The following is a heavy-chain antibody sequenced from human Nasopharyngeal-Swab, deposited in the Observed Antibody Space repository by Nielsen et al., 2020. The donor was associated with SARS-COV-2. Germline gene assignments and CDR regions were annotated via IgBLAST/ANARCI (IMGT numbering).Heavy chain of an antibody. D-gene: IGHD3-10*01. Sequence: GGSLRLSCAASGFTFSSYAMSWVRQAPGKGLEWVSAISGSGGSTYYADSVKGRFTISRDNSKNTLYLQMNSLRAEDTAVYYCARYYYGSGSPPYNWFDPWGQGTLVTVSS. CDR3: ARYYYGSGSPPYNWFDP. CDR2: ISGSGGST. CDR1: GFTFSSYA. J-gene: IGHJ5*02. V-gene: IGHV3-23*01.